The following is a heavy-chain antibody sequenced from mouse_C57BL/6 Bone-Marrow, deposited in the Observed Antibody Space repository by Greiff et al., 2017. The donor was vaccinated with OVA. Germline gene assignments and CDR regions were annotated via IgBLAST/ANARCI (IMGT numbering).Heavy chain of an antibody. V-gene: IGHV5-4*01. J-gene: IGHJ2*01. CDR2: ISDGGSYT. D-gene: IGHD2-5*01. CDR3: AREGYSNYLDY. CDR1: GFTFSSYA. Sequence: EVKPVESGGGLVKPGGSLKLSCAASGFTFSSYAMSWVRQTPEKRLEWVATISDGGSYTYYPDNVKGRFTISRDNAKNNLYLQMSHLKSEDTAMYYCAREGYSNYLDYWGQGTTLTVSS.